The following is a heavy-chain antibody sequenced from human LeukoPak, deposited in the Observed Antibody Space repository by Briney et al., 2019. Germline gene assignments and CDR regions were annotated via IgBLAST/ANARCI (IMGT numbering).Heavy chain of an antibody. CDR1: GFTFSSYW. Sequence: GGSLRLSYAASGFTFSSYWMSWVRQAPGKGLEWVANIKQDGSAKYYVDSVKGRFTISRDNAKNSLYLQMNSLRAEDTAVYYCAREVYGDYSDAFDIWGQGTMVTVSS. CDR3: AREVYGDYSDAFDI. J-gene: IGHJ3*02. D-gene: IGHD4-17*01. V-gene: IGHV3-7*01. CDR2: IKQDGSAK.